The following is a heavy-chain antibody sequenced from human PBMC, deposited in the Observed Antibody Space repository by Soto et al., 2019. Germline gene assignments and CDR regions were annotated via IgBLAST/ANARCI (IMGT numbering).Heavy chain of an antibody. D-gene: IGHD1-1*01. CDR2: ISAHNGNT. V-gene: IGHV1-18*01. CDR3: ARGRYGDY. CDR1: GYAFTTYG. Sequence: QVHLVQSGAEVKKPGASVKVSCQGSGYAFTTYGITWVRQAPGQGLEWMGWISAHNGNTNYAQKLQGRVTVTRDTPTSTAYMERRSLRYDDTAVYYCARGRYGDYWGQGALVTVSS. J-gene: IGHJ4*02.